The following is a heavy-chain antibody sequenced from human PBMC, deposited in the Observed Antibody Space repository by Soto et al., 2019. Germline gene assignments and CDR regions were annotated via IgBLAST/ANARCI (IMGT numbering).Heavy chain of an antibody. V-gene: IGHV4-59*08. J-gene: IGHJ4*02. D-gene: IGHD5-18*01. CDR3: ARHGLPGYSYVDD. CDR2: IYYSGST. CDR1: GGSISSYY. Sequence: ETLSLTCTVSGGSISSYYWSWIRQPPGKGLEWIGYIYYSGSTNYNPSLKSRVTISVDTSKNQFSLKLSSVTAADTAVYYCARHGLPGYSYVDDWGQGTRVTVSS.